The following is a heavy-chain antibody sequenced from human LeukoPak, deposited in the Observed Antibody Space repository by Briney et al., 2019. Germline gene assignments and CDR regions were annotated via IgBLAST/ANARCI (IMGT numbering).Heavy chain of an antibody. V-gene: IGHV3-23*01. J-gene: IGHJ4*02. CDR2: LGGRGSGT. CDR3: AKWGDYDILTGYYDSDY. CDR1: GFIFSNHA. D-gene: IGHD3-9*01. Sequence: HAGRSLRLSCAPSGFIFSNHAMSWVRQAPGKGLEWVSSLGGRGSGTYYADSVRGRFTVSRDDPKNTLYLQMNTLRAEDTAVYYCAKWGDYDILTGYYDSDYWGQGTLVTVSS.